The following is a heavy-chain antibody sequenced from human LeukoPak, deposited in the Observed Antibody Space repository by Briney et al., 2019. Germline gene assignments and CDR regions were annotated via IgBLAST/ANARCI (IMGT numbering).Heavy chain of an antibody. CDR3: ARTGSGPHFDY. Sequence: GGSLRLSCAASGFTFSSYAMHWVRQAPGKGLEWVAVISYDGSNKYYADSVKGRFTISRDNSKNTLYLQMNSLRAEDTAVYYCARTGSGPHFDYWGQGTLVTVSS. D-gene: IGHD6-19*01. CDR1: GFTFSSYA. J-gene: IGHJ4*02. V-gene: IGHV3-30-3*01. CDR2: ISYDGSNK.